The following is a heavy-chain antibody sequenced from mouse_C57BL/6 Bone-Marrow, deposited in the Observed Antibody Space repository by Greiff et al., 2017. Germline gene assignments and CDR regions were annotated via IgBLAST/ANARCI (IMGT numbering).Heavy chain of an antibody. CDR1: GFSLTSYG. J-gene: IGHJ4*01. CDR2: IWSGGST. D-gene: IGHD4-1*01. V-gene: IGHV2-2*01. CDR3: ASPGHYYAMDY. Sequence: VQLQQSGPGLVQPSQSLSITCTVSGFSLTSYGVHWVRQSPGKGLEWLGVIWSGGSTDYNAAFISRLSISKDNSKSQVFFKMNSLQADDTAIYYCASPGHYYAMDYWGQGTSVTVSS.